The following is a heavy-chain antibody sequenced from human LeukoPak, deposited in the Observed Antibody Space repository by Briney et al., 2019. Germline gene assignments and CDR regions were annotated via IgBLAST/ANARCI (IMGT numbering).Heavy chain of an antibody. CDR2: ISGSGGST. Sequence: GGSLRLSCAASGFTFSSYAMSWVRQAPGKGLEWVSAISGSGGSTYYADSVKGRFTISRDNSKNTLYLQMNSLRAEDTAVYYCAKDSISSWYGYYYYGMDVWGQGTTVTVSS. CDR1: GFTFSSYA. J-gene: IGHJ6*02. CDR3: AKDSISSWYGYYYYGMDV. V-gene: IGHV3-23*01. D-gene: IGHD6-13*01.